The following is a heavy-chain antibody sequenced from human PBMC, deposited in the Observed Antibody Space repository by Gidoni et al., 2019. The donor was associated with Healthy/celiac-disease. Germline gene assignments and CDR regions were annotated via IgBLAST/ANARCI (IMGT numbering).Heavy chain of an antibody. CDR3: ASGLFLAAAGEDAFDI. Sequence: QVQLQESGPGLVKPVETLSRTCTVSGGSISSYYWSWIRQPPGKGLEWIGYIYYSGSTNYNPSLKSRVPISVDTSKNQFSLKLSSVTAADTAVYYCASGLFLAAAGEDAFDIWGQGTMVTVSS. D-gene: IGHD6-13*01. CDR2: IYYSGST. J-gene: IGHJ3*02. V-gene: IGHV4-59*01. CDR1: GGSISSYY.